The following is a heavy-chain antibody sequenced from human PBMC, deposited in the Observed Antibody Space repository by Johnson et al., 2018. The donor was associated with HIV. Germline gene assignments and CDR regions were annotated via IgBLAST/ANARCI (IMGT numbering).Heavy chain of an antibody. J-gene: IGHJ3*02. V-gene: IGHV3-30-3*01. Sequence: QVQLVESGGGVAQPGRSLRLSCAASGFTFSFYAMHWVRQAPGKGLEWVALILYDGSNKYYADSVKGRFTISRDNSKNTRSLQMNSLRAEDKAVYYCARGYYYDSSGSDDAFDIWGQGTMVTVSS. D-gene: IGHD3-22*01. CDR1: GFTFSFYA. CDR3: ARGYYYDSSGSDDAFDI. CDR2: ILYDGSNK.